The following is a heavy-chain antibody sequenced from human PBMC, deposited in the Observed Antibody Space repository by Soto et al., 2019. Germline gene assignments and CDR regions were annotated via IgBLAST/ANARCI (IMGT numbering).Heavy chain of an antibody. CDR3: ARVGRGEQSRTFYYYYYGMDV. J-gene: IGHJ6*02. CDR2: INHSGST. CDR1: GGSFSGYY. D-gene: IGHD3-16*01. Sequence: SETLSLTCAVYGGSFSGYYWSWIRQPPGKGLEWIGEINHSGSTNYNPSLKSRVTISVDTSKNQFSLKLSSVTAADTAVYYCARVGRGEQSRTFYYYYYGMDVWGQGTTVT. V-gene: IGHV4-34*01.